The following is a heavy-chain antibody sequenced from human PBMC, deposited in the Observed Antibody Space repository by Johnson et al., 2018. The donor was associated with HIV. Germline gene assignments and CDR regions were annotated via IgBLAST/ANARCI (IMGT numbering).Heavy chain of an antibody. D-gene: IGHD3-22*01. J-gene: IGHJ3*02. Sequence: VQLVESGGGLVQPGGSLRLSCAASGFTFSSYAMSWVRQAPGKGLEWISYISSSGSTIYYADSVKGRFTISRDNAKNSLYLQMNSLRAEDTAVYYCARDRGYWDAFDIWGQGTMVTVSS. CDR2: ISSSGSTI. V-gene: IGHV3-48*04. CDR1: GFTFSSYA. CDR3: ARDRGYWDAFDI.